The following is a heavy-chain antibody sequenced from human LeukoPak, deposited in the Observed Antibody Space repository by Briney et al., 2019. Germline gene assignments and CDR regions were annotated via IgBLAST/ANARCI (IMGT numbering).Heavy chain of an antibody. CDR3: AREGVGASHPPDY. D-gene: IGHD1-26*01. Sequence: GASVKVSCKASGYTFTSYAISWVRQAPGQGLERMGRIIPILGIANYAQKFQGRVTITADKSTSTAYMELSSLRSEDTAVYYCAREGVGASHPPDYWGQGTLVTVSS. CDR2: IIPILGIA. J-gene: IGHJ4*02. V-gene: IGHV1-69*04. CDR1: GYTFTSYA.